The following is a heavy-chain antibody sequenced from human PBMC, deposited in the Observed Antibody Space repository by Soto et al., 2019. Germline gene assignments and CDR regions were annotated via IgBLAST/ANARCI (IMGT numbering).Heavy chain of an antibody. V-gene: IGHV4-61*01. CDR1: GGSVSNKTYY. J-gene: IGHJ4*02. CDR2: VYYSGTA. CDR3: ARHMRAVAAPLAY. D-gene: IGHD6-19*01. Sequence: PSETLSLTCSVSGGSVSNKTYYWSWIRQPPGKRLEWIGYVYYSGTANYNPSLKSRVTISVDPSKSQFSLNLTSVTPADTSVYYCARHMRAVAAPLAYWGQGTVVTVSS.